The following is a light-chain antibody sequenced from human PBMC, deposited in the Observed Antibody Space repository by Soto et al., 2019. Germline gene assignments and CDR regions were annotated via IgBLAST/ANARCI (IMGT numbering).Light chain of an antibody. CDR3: QQFSCPPCT. J-gene: IGKJ1*01. V-gene: IGKV3D-15*01. Sequence: EIVLPKATCALALPVGKRSTLPFRASQIISIELAWYQHKPGQPTRLLIHGASTGATGLPARISGSGSGTEFTLTISSLQSEDVAVYYCQQFSCPPCTFGQGTKVDI. CDR2: GAS. CDR1: QIISIE.